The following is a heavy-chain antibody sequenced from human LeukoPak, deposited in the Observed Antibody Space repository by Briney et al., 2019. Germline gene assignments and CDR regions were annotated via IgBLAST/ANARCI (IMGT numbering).Heavy chain of an antibody. D-gene: IGHD3-22*01. CDR2: IIPIFGTS. J-gene: IGHJ4*02. V-gene: IGHV1-69*13. Sequence: SVKVSCKASGGTFNTYAISWVRQAPGQGLEWMGGIIPIFGTSNYAQKFQGRVTITADESTNTAYMELSSLRSEDTAVYYCARQPMIGYYFDYWGQGTLVAVSS. CDR3: ARQPMIGYYFDY. CDR1: GGTFNTYA.